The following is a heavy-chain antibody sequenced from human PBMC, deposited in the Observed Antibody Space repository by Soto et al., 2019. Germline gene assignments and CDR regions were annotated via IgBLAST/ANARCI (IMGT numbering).Heavy chain of an antibody. Sequence: GASVKVSCKASGYTFTICGISWVRQAPGQGLEWMGWISAYNGNTNYAQKLRGRVTMTTDTSTSTAYMELRSLRSDDTAVYYCARINSGWFDYWGQGTLVTVSS. CDR3: ARINSGWFDY. J-gene: IGHJ4*02. D-gene: IGHD6-19*01. V-gene: IGHV1-18*01. CDR1: GYTFTICG. CDR2: ISAYNGNT.